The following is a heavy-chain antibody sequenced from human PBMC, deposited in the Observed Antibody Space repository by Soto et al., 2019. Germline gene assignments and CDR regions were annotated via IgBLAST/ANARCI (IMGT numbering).Heavy chain of an antibody. J-gene: IGHJ5*02. V-gene: IGHV3-74*01. D-gene: IGHD6-13*01. Sequence: EVQLVESGGGLVQPGGSLRLSCAASRFTFSSFWFHWVRQAPGKGLVWVSHINSDGSSTSYADSVKGRFTISRDNAKNTLNLQMNSLRAEDTAVYYCARAAYSSSQNFLFDPWGQGTLVTVSS. CDR3: ARAAYSSSQNFLFDP. CDR2: INSDGSST. CDR1: RFTFSSFW.